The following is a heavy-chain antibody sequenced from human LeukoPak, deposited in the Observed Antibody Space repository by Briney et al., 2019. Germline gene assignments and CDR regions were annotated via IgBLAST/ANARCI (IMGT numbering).Heavy chain of an antibody. V-gene: IGHV4-61*02. D-gene: IGHD1-26*01. CDR2: ISSSGST. J-gene: IGHJ4*02. Sequence: SQTLSLTCTVSGDSISSGDYYWSWIRRPAGKGLEWIGRISSSGSTNYNPSLKSRVTISVDTSKNQFSLKLSSVTAADTAVYYCARSLRGGSYPRPPDYWGQGTLVTVSS. CDR1: GDSISSGDYY. CDR3: ARSLRGGSYPRPPDY.